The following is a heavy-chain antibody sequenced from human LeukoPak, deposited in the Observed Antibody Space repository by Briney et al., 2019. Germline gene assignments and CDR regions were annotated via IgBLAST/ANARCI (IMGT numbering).Heavy chain of an antibody. CDR1: EFTFSTYE. Sequence: GGSLRLSCEASEFTFSTYEMNWVRQAPGKGLEWIAYIMGDGRVIYYKDSVKGRFIISRDNAKKSLFLQMNSLRVEDTAVYYCWGTDKTGPETFDVWGLGTMVTVSS. J-gene: IGHJ3*01. D-gene: IGHD3-16*01. V-gene: IGHV3-48*03. CDR3: WGTDKTGPETFDV. CDR2: IMGDGRVI.